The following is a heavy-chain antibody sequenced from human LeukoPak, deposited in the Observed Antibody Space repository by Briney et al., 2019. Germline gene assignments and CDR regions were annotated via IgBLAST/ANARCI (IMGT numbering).Heavy chain of an antibody. J-gene: IGHJ5*02. CDR1: GGSISSGGYY. CDR3: ARAEEPYNWFDP. CDR2: IYYSGST. Sequence: SQTLSLTCTVSGGSISSGGYYWSWIRQHPGKGLEWIGYIYYSGSTYYNPSLKSRVTISVDTSKNQFSLKLSSVTAADTAVYYCARAEEPYNWFDPWGQGTLVTVSS. V-gene: IGHV4-31*03. D-gene: IGHD1-14*01.